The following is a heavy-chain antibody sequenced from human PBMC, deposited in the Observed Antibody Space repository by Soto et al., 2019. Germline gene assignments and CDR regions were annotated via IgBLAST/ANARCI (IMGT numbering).Heavy chain of an antibody. J-gene: IGHJ2*01. D-gene: IGHD3-22*01. Sequence: GGSLRLSCAASGFTFSSYAMSWVRQAPGKGLEWVSAISGSGGSTYYADSVKGRFTISRDNSKNTLYLQMNSLRAEDTAVYYCAKGYYDRSGYYDYWYFDLWGRGTLVTVSS. CDR3: AKGYYDRSGYYDYWYFDL. CDR2: ISGSGGST. V-gene: IGHV3-23*01. CDR1: GFTFSSYA.